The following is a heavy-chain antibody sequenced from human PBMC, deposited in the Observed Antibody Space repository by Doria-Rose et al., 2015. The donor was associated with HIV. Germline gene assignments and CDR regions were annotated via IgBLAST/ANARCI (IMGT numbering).Heavy chain of an antibody. V-gene: IGHV2-26*01. CDR2: IFSDDER. J-gene: IGHJ4*02. CDR1: GVSLSSPGMG. D-gene: IGHD6-13*01. CDR3: ARIKSSRWYHKYYFDF. Sequence: QVQLVQSGPVLVKPTETLTLTCTVSGVSLSSPGMGVSWIRQPPGKALEWLANIFSDDERSYQTSLKSRLTISRCTSKSQVVVTMTDMDPVDTATYYCARIKSSRWYHKYYFDFWGQGTLVIVSA.